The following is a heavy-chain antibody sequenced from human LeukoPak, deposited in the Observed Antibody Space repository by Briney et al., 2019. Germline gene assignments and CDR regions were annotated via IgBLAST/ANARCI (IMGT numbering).Heavy chain of an antibody. CDR1: GVTFSSNA. CDR2: VSNDGNNK. Sequence: GRSLRLSCVASGVTFSSNAMHWVRQAPGKALEWVAVVSNDGNNKYADSVKGRFTISRDNSKNTLYLQMRTLRAEDTALYFCAKIEGLLLQSRYFDSWGQGTLVTVSS. J-gene: IGHJ4*02. D-gene: IGHD2/OR15-2a*01. CDR3: AKIEGLLLQSRYFDS. V-gene: IGHV3-30*18.